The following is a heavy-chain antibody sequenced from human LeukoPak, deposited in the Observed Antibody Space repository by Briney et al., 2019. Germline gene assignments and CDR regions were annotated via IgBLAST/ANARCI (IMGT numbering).Heavy chain of an antibody. CDR2: IYTSGTT. D-gene: IGHD3-10*01. CDR1: GGSIGSSY. CDR3: ARGYGSGSYSA. V-gene: IGHV4-4*07. J-gene: IGHJ5*02. Sequence: SETLSLTCSISGGSIGSSYFSWIRQPAGKGLEWIGRIYTSGTTIYNPSLESRVSMSINTANNQFSLKVNPVTAADAAVYFCARGYGSGSYSAWGQGTLVSVSS.